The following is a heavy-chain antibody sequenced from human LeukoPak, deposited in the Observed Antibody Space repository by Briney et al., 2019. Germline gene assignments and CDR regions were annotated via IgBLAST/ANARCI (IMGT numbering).Heavy chain of an antibody. CDR2: IWYDGSNK. D-gene: IGHD3-3*02. J-gene: IGHJ4*02. CDR3: AKGVSVFSSFDY. CDR1: GFTFSSYG. V-gene: IGHV3-33*06. Sequence: PGGSLRLSCAASGFTFSSYGMHWVRQAPGKGLEWVAVIWYDGSNKYYADSVKGRFTISRDNSKNTLYLQMNSLRAEDTAVYYCAKGVSVFSSFDYWGQGTLVTVSS.